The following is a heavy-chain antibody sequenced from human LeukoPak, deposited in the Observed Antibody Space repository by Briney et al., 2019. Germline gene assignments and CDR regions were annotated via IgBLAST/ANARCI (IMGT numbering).Heavy chain of an antibody. CDR1: GGSINSGSHY. J-gene: IGHJ6*03. V-gene: IGHV4-61*02. CDR3: VTSYYYYYFYMDV. CDR2: IYSSGST. Sequence: SETLSLTCTVSGGSINSGSHYWSWIRQPAGKGLEWIGRIYSSGSTNYNPSLKSRVTTSVDTSKNQFSLKLSSVTAADTAVYYCVTSYYYYYFYMDVWGRGTTLTVSS.